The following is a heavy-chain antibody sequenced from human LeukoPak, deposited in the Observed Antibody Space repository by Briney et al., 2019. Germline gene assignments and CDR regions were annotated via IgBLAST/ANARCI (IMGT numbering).Heavy chain of an antibody. CDR3: ARDRPPHSSSSRPVFDY. J-gene: IGHJ4*02. CDR2: MNPNSGNT. Sequence: GASVKVSCKASGYTFTSYDINWVRQATGQGLEWMGWMNPNSGNTGYAQKFQGRVTMTRDTSTSTVYMELSSLRSEDTAVYYCARDRPPHSSSSRPVFDYWGQGTLVTVSS. CDR1: GYTFTSYD. D-gene: IGHD6-6*01. V-gene: IGHV1-8*01.